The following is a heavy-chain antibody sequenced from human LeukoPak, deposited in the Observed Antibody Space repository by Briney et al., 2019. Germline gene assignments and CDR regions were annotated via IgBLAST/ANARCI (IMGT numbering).Heavy chain of an antibody. CDR1: GGSFSSYA. CDR2: IIPIFGTA. CDR3: ARARCSSTSCYSQYYGMDV. V-gene: IGHV1-69*13. Sequence: SVKVSCKASGGSFSSYAISWVRQAPGQGLEWMGGIIPIFGTANYAQKFQGRVTITADESTSTAYMELSSLRSEDTAVYYCARARCSSTSCYSQYYGMDVWGKGTTVTVSS. D-gene: IGHD2-2*01. J-gene: IGHJ6*04.